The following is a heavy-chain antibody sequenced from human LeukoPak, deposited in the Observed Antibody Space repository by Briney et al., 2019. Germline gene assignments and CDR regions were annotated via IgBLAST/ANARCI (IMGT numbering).Heavy chain of an antibody. J-gene: IGHJ5*02. CDR3: IRDFRSADL. V-gene: IGHV3-74*01. Sequence: GGSLRLSCAASGFSFSTQRMHWVRQPPGKGLVWVSRIYVDGRTTNYADSVKGRFTISRDNAKNTVYLEMNSLSIEDTATYYCIRDFRSADLWGQGTLVTVTS. CDR2: IYVDGRTT. CDR1: GFSFSTQR.